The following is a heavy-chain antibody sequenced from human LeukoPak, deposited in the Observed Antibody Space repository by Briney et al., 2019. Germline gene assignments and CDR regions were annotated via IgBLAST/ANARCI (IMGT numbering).Heavy chain of an antibody. Sequence: GGSLRLSCAASGFTFSSYAMHWVRQAPGKGLEYVSAINSNGGSTYYANSVKGRFTISRDNSKNTLYLQMGSLRAEDMAVYYCARATSSSGSDYWGQGTLVTVSS. V-gene: IGHV3-64*01. CDR3: ARATSSSGSDY. CDR2: INSNGGST. D-gene: IGHD6-6*01. J-gene: IGHJ4*02. CDR1: GFTFSSYA.